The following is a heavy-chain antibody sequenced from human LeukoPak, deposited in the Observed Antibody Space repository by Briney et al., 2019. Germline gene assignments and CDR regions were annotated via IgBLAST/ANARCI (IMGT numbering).Heavy chain of an antibody. CDR1: GFTFSSYS. Sequence: GGSLRLSCAASGFTFSSYSMNWVRQAPGKGLEWVSSISSSRSYIYHADSVKGRFTISRDNAKNSLYLQMNSLRAEDTAVYYCATGSPHYYDILTGYYTDYWGQGTLVTVSS. J-gene: IGHJ4*02. CDR3: ATGSPHYYDILTGYYTDY. CDR2: ISSSRSYI. D-gene: IGHD3-9*01. V-gene: IGHV3-21*01.